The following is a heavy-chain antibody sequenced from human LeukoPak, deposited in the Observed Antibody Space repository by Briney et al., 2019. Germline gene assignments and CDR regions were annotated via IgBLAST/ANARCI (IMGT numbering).Heavy chain of an antibody. J-gene: IGHJ5*02. Sequence: PGGSLRLSCAASGFTFSSYAMSWVRQAPGKGLEWVSAISGSGGSTYYADSVKGRFTISRDNSKNTLYLQMNSLRAEDTAVYYCAKDGKPVLLWFGDHGNWFDPWGQGTLVTVSS. CDR1: GFTFSSYA. CDR2: ISGSGGST. CDR3: AKDGKPVLLWFGDHGNWFDP. V-gene: IGHV3-23*01. D-gene: IGHD3-10*01.